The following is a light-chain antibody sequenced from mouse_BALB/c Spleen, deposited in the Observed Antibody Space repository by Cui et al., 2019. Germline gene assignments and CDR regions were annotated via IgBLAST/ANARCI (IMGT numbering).Light chain of an antibody. CDR2: LAS. V-gene: IGKV3-10*01. CDR3: QQSNEEPFT. Sequence: NIVLTNSPPSLAVSLGQRAPLSCSARASVDSSGYRFMHWYQQKPGQPPKLLIYLASDLESGVPARFSGSGSGTDFTLTIDPVEAADAATYYWQQSNEEPFTFGSGTNLEIK. J-gene: IGKJ4*01. CDR1: ASVDSSGYRF.